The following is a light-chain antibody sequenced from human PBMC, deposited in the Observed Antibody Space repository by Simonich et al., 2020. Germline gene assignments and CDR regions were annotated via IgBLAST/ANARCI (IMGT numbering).Light chain of an antibody. CDR1: QGISSW. J-gene: IGKJ2*01. V-gene: IGKV1-12*02. Sequence: DIQMTQSQSSVSASVGDSVTITCRASQGISSWLAWDPQKPGKVTKLLIYSASSLQSGVPARFSGSGSGTDITLTISSLQPEDFATYYCQQANSFPYTFGQGTKLEIK. CDR3: QQANSFPYT. CDR2: SAS.